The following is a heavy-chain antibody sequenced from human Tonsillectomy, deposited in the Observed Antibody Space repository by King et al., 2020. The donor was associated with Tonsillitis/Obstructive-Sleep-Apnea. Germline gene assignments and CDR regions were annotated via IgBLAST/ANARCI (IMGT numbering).Heavy chain of an antibody. CDR1: GGSISSYY. J-gene: IGHJ4*02. CDR2: IYYSGST. Sequence: QLQESGPGLVKPSETLSLTCTVSGGSISSYYWSWIRQPPGKGLEWIGYIYYSGSTNYNPSLKSRVTISVDTSKNQFSLKLSSVTAADTAVYYCARLSWTNYYDSSGYKYYFDYWGQGTLVTVSS. V-gene: IGHV4-59*08. D-gene: IGHD3-22*01. CDR3: ARLSWTNYYDSSGYKYYFDY.